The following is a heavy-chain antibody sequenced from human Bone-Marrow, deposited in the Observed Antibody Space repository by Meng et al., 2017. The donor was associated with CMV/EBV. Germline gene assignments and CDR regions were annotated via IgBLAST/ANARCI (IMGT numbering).Heavy chain of an antibody. J-gene: IGHJ4*02. Sequence: ESLRLSCIVSGDSFTDRNYYWGWIRQPPGKGLEWVGSISYSGITYYSPSLKTRLTISVDTSKHQFSLKLSSVTAADTAVYFCALQTRGGRPFDSWGQGTLVTVSS. V-gene: IGHV4-39*01. CDR3: ALQTRGGRPFDS. D-gene: IGHD1-26*01. CDR1: GDSFTDRNYY. CDR2: ISYSGIT.